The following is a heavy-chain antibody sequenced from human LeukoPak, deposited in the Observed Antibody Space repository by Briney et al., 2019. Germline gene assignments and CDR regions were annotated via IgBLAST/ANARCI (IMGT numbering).Heavy chain of an antibody. Sequence: PSETLSLTCTVSGYSISSGYYWGWIRQPPGKGLEWIGSIYHSGSTYYNPSLKSRVTISVDTSKNQFSLKLSSVTAADTAVYYCARVPATVDRRYPYYFDYWGQGTLVTVSS. V-gene: IGHV4-38-2*02. J-gene: IGHJ4*02. D-gene: IGHD4-23*01. CDR3: ARVPATVDRRYPYYFDY. CDR2: IYHSGST. CDR1: GYSISSGYY.